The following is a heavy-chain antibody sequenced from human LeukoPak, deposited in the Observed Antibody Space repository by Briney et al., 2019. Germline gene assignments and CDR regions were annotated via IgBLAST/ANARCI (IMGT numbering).Heavy chain of an antibody. CDR2: TYYSGST. Sequence: SETLSLTCTVSGGSISSYYWSWIRQPPGKGLEWIGYTYYSGSTNYNPSLKSRVTISVDTSKNQFSLKLSSVTAADTAVYYCARHFRGDCSGGSCYERDYGDYDWLYSYWYFDLWGRGTLVTVSS. CDR3: ARHFRGDCSGGSCYERDYGDYDWLYSYWYFDL. J-gene: IGHJ2*01. CDR1: GGSISSYY. V-gene: IGHV4-59*08. D-gene: IGHD2-15*01.